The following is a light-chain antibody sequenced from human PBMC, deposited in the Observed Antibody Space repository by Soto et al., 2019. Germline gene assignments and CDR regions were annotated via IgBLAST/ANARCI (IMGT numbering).Light chain of an antibody. CDR1: QSVGSN. CDR2: YAS. Sequence: EIMMTQSPATLSVSPGERATLSCRASQSVGSNVAWYQQKPGQAPRLLRSYASTRATGIPARFSGSASGTDFTLTISSVPSEDFALYSCQQDNNWPPITFGRGTRL. V-gene: IGKV3-15*01. CDR3: QQDNNWPPIT. J-gene: IGKJ5*01.